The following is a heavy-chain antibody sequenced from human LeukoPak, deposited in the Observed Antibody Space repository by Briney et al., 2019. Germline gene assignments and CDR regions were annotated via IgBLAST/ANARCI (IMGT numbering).Heavy chain of an antibody. V-gene: IGHV3-30*18. D-gene: IGHD6-13*01. CDR2: ISYDGSNK. Sequence: GPLRPSCAAPGFTFSSYGMHWVRQAPGKGLEWVAVISYDGSNKYYADSVKRRFTISRDNSKSTLYLQMNSLRAEDTGVYYCAKDVPIYRSSPIQLDYWGQGNLVSGS. CDR3: AKDVPIYRSSPIQLDY. CDR1: GFTFSSYG. J-gene: IGHJ4*02.